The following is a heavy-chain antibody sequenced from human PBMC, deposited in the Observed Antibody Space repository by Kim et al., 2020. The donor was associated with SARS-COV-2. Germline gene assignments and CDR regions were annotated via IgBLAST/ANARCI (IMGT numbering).Heavy chain of an antibody. CDR1: GFTFSSYA. Sequence: GGSLRLSCAASGFTFSSYAMSWVRQAPGKGLEWVASISGSGGNTYHADSVKGRFTTSRDNSKKTLYLQMSSLRAEDTALYYCAKKLGGTYLFPDDYWGQGILVTVSS. CDR3: AKKLGGTYLFPDDY. V-gene: IGHV3-23*01. D-gene: IGHD1-26*01. J-gene: IGHJ4*02. CDR2: ISGSGGNT.